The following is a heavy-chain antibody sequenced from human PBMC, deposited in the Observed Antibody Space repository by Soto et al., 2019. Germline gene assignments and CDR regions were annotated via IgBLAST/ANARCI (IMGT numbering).Heavy chain of an antibody. V-gene: IGHV4-39*01. D-gene: IGHD5-12*01. Sequence: SETLSLTCTVSGGSISSSSYYWAWIRQPPGQGLEWIGSIYFSGNTYYNPSLKSRVTISVATSENQFSLKLSSVTAADTAMYYCARHYSGDSEVATLINRFDPWGLGTLVTVSS. CDR3: ARHYSGDSEVATLINRFDP. CDR1: GGSISSSSYY. J-gene: IGHJ5*02. CDR2: IYFSGNT.